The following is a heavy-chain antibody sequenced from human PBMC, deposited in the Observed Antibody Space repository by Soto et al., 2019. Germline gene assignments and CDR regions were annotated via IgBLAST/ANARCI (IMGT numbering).Heavy chain of an antibody. CDR2: IVVGSGNT. Sequence: AASVKVSCKASGFTFTSSAVQWVRQARGQRLEWIGWIVVGSGNTNYAQKFQERVTITRDMSTSTAYMELSSLRSEDTAVYYCAAERISSSCNYYYYVMDFCGQGSTVIVS. D-gene: IGHD2-15*01. J-gene: IGHJ6*02. V-gene: IGHV1-58*01. CDR1: GFTFTSSA. CDR3: AAERISSSCNYYYYVMDF.